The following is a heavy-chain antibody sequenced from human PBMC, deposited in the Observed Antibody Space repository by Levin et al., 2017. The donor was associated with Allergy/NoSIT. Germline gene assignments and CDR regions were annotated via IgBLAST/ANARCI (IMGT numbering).Heavy chain of an antibody. CDR2: LSYSGST. CDR3: ATFRYPGYSGHDHDY. J-gene: IGHJ4*02. Sequence: SQTLSLTCTVSGDSITISNYYWGWIRQPPGKGLEWIGSLSYSGSTYYNPSLKSRVTISVDTSKKQFSLRLSSVTAADTAVYYCATFRYPGYSGHDHDYWGQGTLVNVSS. D-gene: IGHD5-12*01. CDR1: GDSITISNYY. V-gene: IGHV4-39*01.